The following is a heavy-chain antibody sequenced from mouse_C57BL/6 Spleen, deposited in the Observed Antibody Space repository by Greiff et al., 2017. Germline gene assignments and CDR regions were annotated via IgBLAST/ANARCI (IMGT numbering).Heavy chain of an antibody. D-gene: IGHD1-1*01. CDR3: ARSASSYGYFDV. CDR1: GYAFSSSW. V-gene: IGHV1-82*01. J-gene: IGHJ1*03. CDR2: IYPGDGDT. Sequence: QVQLQQSGPELVKPGASVKISCKASGYAFSSSWMNWVKQRPGKGLEWIGRIYPGDGDTNYNGKFKGKATLTADKSSSTAYMQLSSLTSEDSAVXFCARSASSYGYFDVWGTGTTVTVSS.